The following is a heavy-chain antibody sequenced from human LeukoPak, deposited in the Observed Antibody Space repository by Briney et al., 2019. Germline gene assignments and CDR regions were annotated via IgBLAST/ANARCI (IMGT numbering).Heavy chain of an antibody. Sequence: PSETLSLTCTVSGGSISSSSYYWGWIRPPPGKGLEWIGSIYYSGSTYYNPSLKSRVTISVDTSKNQFSLKLSSVTAADTAVYYCARGSPADAFDIWGQGTMVTVSS. CDR2: IYYSGST. J-gene: IGHJ3*02. CDR3: ARGSPADAFDI. V-gene: IGHV4-39*07. CDR1: GGSISSSSYY.